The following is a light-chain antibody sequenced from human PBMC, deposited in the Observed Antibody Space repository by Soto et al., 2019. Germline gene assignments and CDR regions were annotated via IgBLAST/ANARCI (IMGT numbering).Light chain of an antibody. Sequence: EIVLTQSPATLSLSPGERATLSCRASQSISNFLAWYQQKPGQAPRLLIYDASKRATDIPDRFIGSGSGTDFTLTISSLEPEDFAVYYCQHYGTAFGQGTKVEMK. CDR3: QHYGTA. J-gene: IGKJ1*01. V-gene: IGKV3-11*01. CDR2: DAS. CDR1: QSISNF.